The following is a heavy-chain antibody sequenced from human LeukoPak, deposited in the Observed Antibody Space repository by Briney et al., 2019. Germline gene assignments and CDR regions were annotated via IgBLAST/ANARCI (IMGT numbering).Heavy chain of an antibody. CDR1: GYTFTSYD. Sequence: XSVKVSCKASGYTFTSYDINWVRQATGQGLEWMGWMNPNSGNTGYAQKFQGRVTMTRNTSISTAYMELSSLRSEDTAVYYCARGSVGLYDFWSGYTYWGQGTLVTVSS. CDR3: ARGSVGLYDFWSGYTY. D-gene: IGHD3-3*01. CDR2: MNPNSGNT. J-gene: IGHJ4*02. V-gene: IGHV1-8*01.